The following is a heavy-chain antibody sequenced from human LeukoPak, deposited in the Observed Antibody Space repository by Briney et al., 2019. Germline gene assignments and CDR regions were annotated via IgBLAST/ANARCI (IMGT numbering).Heavy chain of an antibody. J-gene: IGHJ6*03. Sequence: SETLSLTCAVSGYSISSGYYWGWIRQPPGKGLEWIGSIYHSGSTYYNPSLKSRVTISVGTSKNQFSLKLSSVTAADTAVYYCARPVDYYYYYMDVWGKGTTVTVSS. CDR3: ARPVDYYYYYMDV. V-gene: IGHV4-38-2*01. CDR2: IYHSGST. D-gene: IGHD4-23*01. CDR1: GYSISSGYY.